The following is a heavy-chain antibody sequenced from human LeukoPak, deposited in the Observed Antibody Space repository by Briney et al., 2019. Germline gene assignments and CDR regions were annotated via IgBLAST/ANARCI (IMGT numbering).Heavy chain of an antibody. CDR3: ARLDCLVEGCYNH. CDR1: GGSVTSSY. D-gene: IGHD2-15*01. J-gene: IGHJ4*02. CDR2: VSSDGTT. V-gene: IGHV4-59*08. Sequence: SETLSLTCSVSGGSVTSSYWNWIRQPPGKGLEWIGYVSSDGTTNYTPSLRSRLIMSVDAAKNDISLILTSVTAADTAIYYCARLDCLVEGCYNHWGRGTLVTVSS.